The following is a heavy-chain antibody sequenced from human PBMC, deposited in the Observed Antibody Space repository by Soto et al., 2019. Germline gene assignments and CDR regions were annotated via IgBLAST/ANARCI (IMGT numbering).Heavy chain of an antibody. CDR1: GFSFSSYA. V-gene: IGHV3-23*01. CDR2: ISSSAGST. D-gene: IGHD3-22*01. J-gene: IGHJ6*02. CDR3: AKVHYDSSGYPTNYYFHYGMDV. Sequence: PGGSLRLSCVASGFSFSSYAMSWVRQAPGKGLEWVSGISSSAGSTYYADSVKGRFTISIDNSKNTVYLRMNNLRAEDTAVYYCAKVHYDSSGYPTNYYFHYGMDVWGQGTTVTVSS.